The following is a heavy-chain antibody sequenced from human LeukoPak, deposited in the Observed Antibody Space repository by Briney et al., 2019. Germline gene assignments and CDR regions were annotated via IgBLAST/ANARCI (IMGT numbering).Heavy chain of an antibody. CDR1: GGTFSSYA. Sequence: SVKVSCKASGGTFSSYAISWVRQAPGQGLEWMGRIIPIFGTANYAQKFQGRVTITADKSTGTAYMELSSLRSEDTAVYYCARNPPSYYYDSSGYYWLDYWGQGTLVTVSS. CDR2: IIPIFGTA. D-gene: IGHD3-22*01. CDR3: ARNPPSYYYDSSGYYWLDY. J-gene: IGHJ4*02. V-gene: IGHV1-69*06.